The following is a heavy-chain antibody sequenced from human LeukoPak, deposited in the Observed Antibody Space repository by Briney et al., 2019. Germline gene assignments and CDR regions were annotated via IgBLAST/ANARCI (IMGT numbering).Heavy chain of an antibody. V-gene: IGHV3-74*01. CDR3: ARDQPTYYDFWSGYYNHMDV. Sequence: GGSLRLSCAASGFTFSSYWMHWVRQAPGKGLVWVSRINSDGSSTIYADSVKGRFTISRDNAKNTLYLQMNSLRAEDTAVYYCARDQPTYYDFWSGYYNHMDVWGKGTTVTVSS. CDR1: GFTFSSYW. CDR2: INSDGSST. J-gene: IGHJ6*03. D-gene: IGHD3-3*01.